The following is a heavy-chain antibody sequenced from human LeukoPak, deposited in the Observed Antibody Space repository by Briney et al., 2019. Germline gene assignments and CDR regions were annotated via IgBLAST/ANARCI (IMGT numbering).Heavy chain of an antibody. CDR1: GGSISSYY. V-gene: IGHV4-4*07. D-gene: IGHD4/OR15-4a*01. J-gene: IGHJ5*02. CDR2: IYTSGST. CDR3: ANRPRTYGGRNWFDP. Sequence: SETLSLTCTVSGGSISSYYWSWIRQPAGKGLEWIGRIYTSGSTNYNPSLKSRVTMSVDTSKNQFSLKLSSVTAADTAVYYCANRPRTYGGRNWFDPWGQGTLVTVSS.